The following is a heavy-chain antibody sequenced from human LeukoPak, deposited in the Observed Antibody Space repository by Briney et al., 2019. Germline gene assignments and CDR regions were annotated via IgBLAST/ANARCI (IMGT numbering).Heavy chain of an antibody. V-gene: IGHV3-7*01. Sequence: GGSLRLSCAASGFTVSSNYMSWVRQAPGKGLEWVADIKQDGSEKYYVDSVKGRFTISRDNPKNSLYLQMNSLRVEDTAVYYCARPMVTTGVDAFDIWGRGTMVTVSS. CDR1: GFTVSSNY. D-gene: IGHD4-17*01. CDR3: ARPMVTTGVDAFDI. J-gene: IGHJ3*02. CDR2: IKQDGSEK.